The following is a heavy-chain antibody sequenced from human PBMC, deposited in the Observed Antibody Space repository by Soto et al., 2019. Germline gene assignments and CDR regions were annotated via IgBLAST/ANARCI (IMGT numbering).Heavy chain of an antibody. Sequence: ASVRSCKASGYTFTSYGISWVRQAPGQGLEWMGWISAYNGNTNYAQKLQGRVTMTADTSTSTAYMELRSLRSDDTAVYYCARDPYIARAAAGTSAWFDPWGQGTLVTVSS. CDR3: ARDPYIARAAAGTSAWFDP. D-gene: IGHD6-13*01. V-gene: IGHV1-18*01. J-gene: IGHJ5*02. CDR1: GYTFTSYG. CDR2: ISAYNGNT.